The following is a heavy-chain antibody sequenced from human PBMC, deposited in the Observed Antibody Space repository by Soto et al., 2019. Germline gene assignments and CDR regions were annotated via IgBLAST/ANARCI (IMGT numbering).Heavy chain of an antibody. CDR1: GFIVSSNY. CDR3: ARGYNWFDP. Sequence: EVQVVESGGDLIQPGGSLRLSCAASGFIVSSNYMTWVRQAPGKGLEWVSVIYSGGNTFYADSVKGRFTISRDNSKNTLYLQMKSLRVEDTAVYYCARGYNWFDPWGQGTLVTVSS. V-gene: IGHV3-53*01. CDR2: IYSGGNT. J-gene: IGHJ5*02.